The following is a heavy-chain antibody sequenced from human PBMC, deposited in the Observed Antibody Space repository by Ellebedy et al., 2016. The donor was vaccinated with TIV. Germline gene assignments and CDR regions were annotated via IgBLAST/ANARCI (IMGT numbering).Heavy chain of an antibody. CDR2: ITWDGSDT. J-gene: IGHJ4*02. CDR1: GFSFDAYT. D-gene: IGHD3-10*01. Sequence: GESLKISCTASGFSFDAYTMHWVRHVPGKGPEWVSLITWDGSDTFYADSVRGRFTISRDNIKNSLYLQMDSLKTEDAALYYCAKESGFGSEGLDSWGRGSLVTVSS. V-gene: IGHV3-43*01. CDR3: AKESGFGSEGLDS.